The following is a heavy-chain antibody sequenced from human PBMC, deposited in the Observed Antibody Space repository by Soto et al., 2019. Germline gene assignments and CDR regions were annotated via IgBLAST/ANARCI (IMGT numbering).Heavy chain of an antibody. CDR1: GFTLIDHY. CDR2: IRNKVNSYTT. V-gene: IGHV3-72*01. Sequence: EVQLVESGGGLVQPGGSLRLSCAASGFTLIDHYMDWVRQAPGKGLEWVGRIRNKVNSYTTEYAASVKGRFTISRDDSKNSLYLQMNSLQTEDTAVYYCTRTPGGYGNFDYWGQGTLVTVSS. J-gene: IGHJ4*02. D-gene: IGHD5-12*01. CDR3: TRTPGGYGNFDY.